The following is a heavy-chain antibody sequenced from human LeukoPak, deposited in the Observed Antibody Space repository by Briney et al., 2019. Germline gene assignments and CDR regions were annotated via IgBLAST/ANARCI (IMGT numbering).Heavy chain of an antibody. J-gene: IGHJ4*02. CDR1: AFTFSSYG. CDR3: AKDHATVTTWVFDY. V-gene: IGHV3-30*18. Sequence: PGGSLRLSCAASAFTFSSYGMHWVRQAPGKGLEWVAVISYDGSNKYYADSVKGRFTISRDNSKNTLYLQMNSLRAEDTAVYYCAKDHATVTTWVFDYWGQGTLVTVSS. CDR2: ISYDGSNK. D-gene: IGHD4-17*01.